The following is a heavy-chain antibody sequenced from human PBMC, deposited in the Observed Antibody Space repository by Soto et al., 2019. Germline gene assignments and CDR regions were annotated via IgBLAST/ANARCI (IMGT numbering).Heavy chain of an antibody. V-gene: IGHV4-31*03. CDR2: IYYTGTA. CDR3: AREPDGSGGSIGWFAP. CDR1: GGSITTGGYY. D-gene: IGHD3-10*01. J-gene: IGHJ5*02. Sequence: QVQLQESGPGLVKPSQTLSLICTVSGGSITTGGYYWSWIRQHPGKGLEWIGYIYYTGTAYYNPSLKSRTTISVDTSKNQFSLRLSSVTAADTAVYYCAREPDGSGGSIGWFAPWGQGTLVTVSS.